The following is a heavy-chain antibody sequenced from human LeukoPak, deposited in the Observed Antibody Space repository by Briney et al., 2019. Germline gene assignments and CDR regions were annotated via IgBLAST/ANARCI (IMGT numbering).Heavy chain of an antibody. CDR1: GFTFSSYA. Sequence: GGSLRLSCAASGFTFSSYAMHWVRQAPGKGLEWVAVISYDGSNKYYADSVKGRFTISRDNSKNTLYLQMNSLKTEDTAVYYCTGFLPAASDAFDIWGQGTMVTVSS. CDR2: ISYDGSNK. D-gene: IGHD2-2*01. J-gene: IGHJ3*02. CDR3: TGFLPAASDAFDI. V-gene: IGHV3-30-3*01.